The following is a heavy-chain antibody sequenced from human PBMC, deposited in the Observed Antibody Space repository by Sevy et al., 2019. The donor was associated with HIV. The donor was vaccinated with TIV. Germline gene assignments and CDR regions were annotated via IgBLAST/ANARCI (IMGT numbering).Heavy chain of an antibody. CDR3: ARVRAARLGRHSDMDV. V-gene: IGHV3-48*02. CDR2: ISSSIITI. CDR1: GFTFSSYG. D-gene: IGHD6-6*01. Sequence: GGSLRLSCAASGFTFSSYGMNWVRHAPGKGLEWVSYISSSIITIYYADSVTGGFTISRDNAKNSLYLQMNSLSDEDTAVYYCARVRAARLGRHSDMDVWGQGTTVTVSS. J-gene: IGHJ6*02.